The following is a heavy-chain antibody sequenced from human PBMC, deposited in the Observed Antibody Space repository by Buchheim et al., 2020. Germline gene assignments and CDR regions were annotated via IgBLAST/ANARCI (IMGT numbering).Heavy chain of an antibody. J-gene: IGHJ6*02. V-gene: IGHV1-18*01. CDR1: GYTFTSYG. CDR3: ARETGRGYYGSGSYYPYYYYGMDV. CDR2: ISAYNGDT. Sequence: QVQLVQSGGEVKKPGASVKVSCKASGYTFTSYGISWVRQAPGQGLEWMGWISAYNGDTNFAQKLQGRVTMTTVTSTSTAYMELRSLRSDDTAVYYCARETGRGYYGSGSYYPYYYYGMDVGGQGTT. D-gene: IGHD3-10*01.